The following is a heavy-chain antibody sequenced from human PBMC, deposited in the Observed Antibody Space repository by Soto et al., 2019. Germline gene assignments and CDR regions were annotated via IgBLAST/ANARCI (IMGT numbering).Heavy chain of an antibody. V-gene: IGHV1-2*04. CDR1: GYTFTGYY. Sequence: ASVKVSCKASGYTFTGYYMHWVRQAPGQGLEWMGWINPNSGGTNYAQKFQGWVTMTRDTSISTAYMELSRLRSDDTAVYYCARGFESGYDAFDIWGQGTMVTVSS. CDR2: INPNSGGT. J-gene: IGHJ3*02. D-gene: IGHD1-26*01. CDR3: ARGFESGYDAFDI.